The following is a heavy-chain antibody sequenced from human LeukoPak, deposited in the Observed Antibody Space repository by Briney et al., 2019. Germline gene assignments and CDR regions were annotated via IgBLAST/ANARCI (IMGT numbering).Heavy chain of an antibody. Sequence: PSETLSLTCTVSGGSISSGFYYWSWIRQPAGKGLEWIGRIYTSGSTNYNPSLKSRVTISVDTSKNQFSLSLSSVTAADTAVYYCARGDGCSTSCHIYYYYYMGVWGKGTTVTVSS. CDR3: ARGDGCSTSCHIYYYYYMGV. V-gene: IGHV4-61*02. J-gene: IGHJ6*03. D-gene: IGHD2-2*02. CDR2: IYTSGST. CDR1: GGSISSGFYY.